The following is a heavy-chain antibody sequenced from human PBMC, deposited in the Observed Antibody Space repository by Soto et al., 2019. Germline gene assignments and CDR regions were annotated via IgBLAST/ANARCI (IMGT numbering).Heavy chain of an antibody. CDR1: GYTFVSYW. J-gene: IGHJ5*02. Sequence: GESLKISCQASGYTFVSYWIGWVRQMPGKGLELMGIIYPVESDARYSPSFQGQVIISADKSITTVYLQWSSRRTWDTAIYYCVRHGRSGGSSYTGWFDPWGQGTLVTVSS. V-gene: IGHV5-51*01. CDR2: IYPVESDA. CDR3: VRHGRSGGSSYTGWFDP. D-gene: IGHD2-15*01.